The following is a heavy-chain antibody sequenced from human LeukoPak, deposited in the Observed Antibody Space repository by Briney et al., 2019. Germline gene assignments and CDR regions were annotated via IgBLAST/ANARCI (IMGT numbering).Heavy chain of an antibody. Sequence: ASVKVSCKASGYTFTSYAITWVRQAPGQGLEWMGWISVYNGHTNDAQKLQARVTMTTDTSTSTAYMELRSRRADDTAVYYCARVSGSYHSTIDYWGQGTLVNVSS. CDR1: GYTFTSYA. CDR3: ARVSGSYHSTIDY. J-gene: IGHJ4*02. CDR2: ISVYNGHT. D-gene: IGHD1-26*01. V-gene: IGHV1-18*01.